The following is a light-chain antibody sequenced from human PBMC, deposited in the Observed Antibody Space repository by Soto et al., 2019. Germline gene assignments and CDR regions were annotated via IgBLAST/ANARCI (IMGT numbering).Light chain of an antibody. CDR2: EGS. V-gene: IGLV2-23*01. Sequence: QAALTQPASVSWSPGHSITISCTGTSSDVGSYNLVSWYQQHPGKAPKLMIYEGSKRPSGVSNRFSGSKSGNTASLTISGLQAEDEADYYCCSYAGSSPYVFGTGTKVTVL. J-gene: IGLJ1*01. CDR1: SSDVGSYNL. CDR3: CSYAGSSPYV.